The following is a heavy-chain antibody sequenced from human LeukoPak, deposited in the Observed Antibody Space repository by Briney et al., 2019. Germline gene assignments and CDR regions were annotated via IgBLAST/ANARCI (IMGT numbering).Heavy chain of an antibody. V-gene: IGHV4-4*07. D-gene: IGHD3-22*01. Sequence: SETLSLTCTVSGGSISSYYWSWIRQPAGKGLEWIGHIYTSGSTNYNPSLKSRVTMSVDTSKNQFSLKVTSVTAADTAVYYCAREGYYYDSSGYYHAEYFQHWGQGTLVTVSS. CDR3: AREGYYYDSSGYYHAEYFQH. CDR1: GGSISSYY. J-gene: IGHJ1*01. CDR2: IYTSGST.